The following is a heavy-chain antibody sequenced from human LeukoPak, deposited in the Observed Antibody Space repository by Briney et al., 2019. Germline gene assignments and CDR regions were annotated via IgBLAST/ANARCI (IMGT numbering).Heavy chain of an antibody. V-gene: IGHV3-23*01. CDR2: ISGSGGST. Sequence: GGSLRLSCAASGFTFSSYGMHWVRQAPGKGLEWVSAISGSGGSTYYADSVKGRFTISRDNSKNTLYLQMNSLRAEDTAVYYCAKGLSGSYFDYWGQGTLVTVSS. J-gene: IGHJ4*02. CDR3: AKGLSGSYFDY. CDR1: GFTFSSYG. D-gene: IGHD1-26*01.